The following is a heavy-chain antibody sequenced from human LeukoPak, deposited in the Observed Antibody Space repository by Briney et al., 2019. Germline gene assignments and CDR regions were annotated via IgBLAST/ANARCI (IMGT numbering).Heavy chain of an antibody. V-gene: IGHV1-2*02. D-gene: IGHD1-14*01. CDR1: GYTFTHFD. CDR2: IDPNNGDT. J-gene: IGHJ3*02. Sequence: ASLTVSCKASGYTFTHFDIHWVRQAPGQGLEWLGWIDPNNGDTDYAQIFQGRVNMTRDTSMDTDYMQVTGLRYDDTAVYYCAANVETGRGDFDIWGQGTLVTVSS. CDR3: AANVETGRGDFDI.